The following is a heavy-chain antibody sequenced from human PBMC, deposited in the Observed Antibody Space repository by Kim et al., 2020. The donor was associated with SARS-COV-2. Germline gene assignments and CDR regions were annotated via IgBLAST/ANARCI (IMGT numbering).Heavy chain of an antibody. CDR3: ARIWDY. CDR2: NSGGST. J-gene: IGHJ4*02. V-gene: IGHV4-34*01. Sequence: NSGGSTKYSPSLKSRVTISLDTSKNQFSLKLNSVTAADTAVYYWARIWDYWGQGTLVTVSS.